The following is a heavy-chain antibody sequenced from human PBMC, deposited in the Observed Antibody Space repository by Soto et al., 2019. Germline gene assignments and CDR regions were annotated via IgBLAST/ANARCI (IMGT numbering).Heavy chain of an antibody. V-gene: IGHV3-23*01. D-gene: IGHD6-13*01. CDR2: ISGSGGST. CDR3: AKDPGVAAAGLHLLCP. J-gene: IGHJ5*02. CDR1: GFTFSSYA. Sequence: GGSLRLSCAASGFTFSSYAMSWVRQAPGKGLEWVSAISGSGGSTYYADSVKGRFTISRDNSKNTLYLQMNSLRAEGTAVYFRAKDPGVAAAGLHLLCPWGQGTLVPGPS.